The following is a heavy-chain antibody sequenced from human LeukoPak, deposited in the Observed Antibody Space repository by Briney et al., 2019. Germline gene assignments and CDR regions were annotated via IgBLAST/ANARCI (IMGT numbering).Heavy chain of an antibody. J-gene: IGHJ6*03. CDR2: IYYSRNT. CDR3: ARAPRYYYYYYMDV. V-gene: IGHV4-59*01. CDR1: GGSISRYY. Sequence: SETLSLTCTVSGGSISRYYWRWVPQPPGKGVECIGYIYYSRNTNYNPALKSRVTISVDTSTIQFSLELSSVTAADTAVYYCARAPRYYYYYYMDVWGKGTTVTVSS.